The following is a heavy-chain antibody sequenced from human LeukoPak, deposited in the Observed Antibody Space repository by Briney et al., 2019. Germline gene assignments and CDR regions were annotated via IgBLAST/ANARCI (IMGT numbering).Heavy chain of an antibody. D-gene: IGHD1-14*01. J-gene: IGHJ4*02. V-gene: IGHV4-38-2*01. Sequence: PSETLSLTCAVSGYSISSGYYWGWIRQPPGKGLEWIGSIYHSGSTYYNPSLKSRVTISVDTSKNQFSLKLSSVTAADTAVYYCARYHRGRNFDYWGQGTLVTVSS. CDR3: ARYHRGRNFDY. CDR2: IYHSGST. CDR1: GYSISSGYY.